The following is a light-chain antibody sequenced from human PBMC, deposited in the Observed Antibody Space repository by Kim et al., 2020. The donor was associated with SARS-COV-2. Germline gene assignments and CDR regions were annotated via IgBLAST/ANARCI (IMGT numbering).Light chain of an antibody. Sequence: VSPGERATLACRASQSVSSNLAWYQQKPGQAPRLLIYGASTRATGIPARFSGSGSGTEFTLTISSLQSEDFAVYYCQQYNNWPPLFGQGTRLEIK. V-gene: IGKV3-15*01. CDR2: GAS. CDR1: QSVSSN. J-gene: IGKJ5*01. CDR3: QQYNNWPPL.